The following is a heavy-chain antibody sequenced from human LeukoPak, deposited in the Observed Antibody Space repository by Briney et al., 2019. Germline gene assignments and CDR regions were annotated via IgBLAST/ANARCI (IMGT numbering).Heavy chain of an antibody. CDR1: GYTFTSYY. J-gene: IGHJ1*01. CDR2: INPSGGST. Sequence: ASVKVSCKASGYTFTSYYIHWVRQAPEQGLERMGIINPSGGSTSYPQKFQDRVTMTRDTSTSTVYMELSSLKSDDTAICYCARGVFGELEKLMFQHWGQGTLVTVSS. D-gene: IGHD3-10*02. CDR3: ARGVFGELEKLMFQH. V-gene: IGHV1-46*01.